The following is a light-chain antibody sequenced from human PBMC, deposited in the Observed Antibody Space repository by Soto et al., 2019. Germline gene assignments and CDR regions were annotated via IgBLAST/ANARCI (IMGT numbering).Light chain of an antibody. CDR1: QDIGRR. CDR3: LQDYNYPRT. J-gene: IGKJ2*01. Sequence: DIQMTQSPSSVSASIGDRVTITCRASQDIGRRLAWFQQKPGKAPKYLIQAASSLQGGVPSTFSGSGSGTDFTLTISSLQPEDFATYYCLQDYNYPRTFGQGTKLEIK. V-gene: IGKV1-12*01. CDR2: AAS.